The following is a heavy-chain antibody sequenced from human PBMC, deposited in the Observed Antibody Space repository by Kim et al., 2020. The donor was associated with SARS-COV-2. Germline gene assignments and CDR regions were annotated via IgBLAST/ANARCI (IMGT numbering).Heavy chain of an antibody. CDR3: GDYHGAGRHFTY. CDR2: T. Sequence: TYYADFVKGRFTIARDNSKSVLSLQMDCLRVEDTAVYDCGDYHGAGRHFTYWGQGTLVTVSS. D-gene: IGHD3-10*01. J-gene: IGHJ4*02. V-gene: IGHV3-23*05.